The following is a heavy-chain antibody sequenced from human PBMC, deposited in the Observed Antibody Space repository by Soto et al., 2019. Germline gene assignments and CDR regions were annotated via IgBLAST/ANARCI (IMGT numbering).Heavy chain of an antibody. CDR1: GYSMTSGGYY. CDR2: IYYSGGT. V-gene: IGHV4-30-4*08. J-gene: IGHJ4*02. Sequence: SETLSLTCTVSGYSMTSGGYYWSWIRHLPGKGLEWIGYIYYSGGTQFNPSLKSRVSMSVDTSKSLVSLRLNSVTAADTAVYYCARLVGVAISPWGQGTLVTVSS. CDR3: ARLVGVAISP. D-gene: IGHD2-21*01.